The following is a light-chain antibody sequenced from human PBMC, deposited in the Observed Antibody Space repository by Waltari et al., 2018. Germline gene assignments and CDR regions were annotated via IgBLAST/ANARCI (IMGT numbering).Light chain of an antibody. CDR3: QVWDANTDPGV. CDR1: NIESKS. V-gene: IGLV3-21*01. Sequence: SYVLTQPPSVSVAPGETARITCGGNNIESKSVHWYRQRPGQAPVLVISYDSDRPSGIPEGFSGSNSGNTATLTISRVEAGDEADYYCQVWDANTDPGVFGTGTEVTVL. J-gene: IGLJ1*01. CDR2: YDS.